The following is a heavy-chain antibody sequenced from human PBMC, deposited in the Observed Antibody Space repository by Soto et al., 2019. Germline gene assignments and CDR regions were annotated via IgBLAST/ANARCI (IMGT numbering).Heavy chain of an antibody. V-gene: IGHV5-51*01. D-gene: IGHD3-22*01. CDR2: IYPGDSAT. CDR1: GYSFTNYW. J-gene: IGHJ6*02. Sequence: PGESLKISCKGSGYSFTNYWIGWVRQMPGKGLEWMGSIYPGDSATRYSPSSQGQVTISADKSITTAYLQWNSLKASDTAIYYCARVAGIVDRRYYKGMDVWGQGTTVTVSS. CDR3: ARVAGIVDRRYYKGMDV.